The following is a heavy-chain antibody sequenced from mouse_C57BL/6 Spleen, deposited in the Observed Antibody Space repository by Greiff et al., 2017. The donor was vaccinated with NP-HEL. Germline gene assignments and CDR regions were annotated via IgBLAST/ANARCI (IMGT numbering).Heavy chain of an antibody. D-gene: IGHD1-1*01. CDR2: ISSGGSYT. V-gene: IGHV5-6*01. CDR3: ARHAYGSSYEYFDV. Sequence: EVKLVESGGDLVKPGGSLKLSCAASGFTFSSYGMSWVRQTPDKRLEWVATISSGGSYTYYPDSVKGRFTISRDNAKNTLYLQMSSLKSEDTAMYYCARHAYGSSYEYFDVWGTGTTVTVSS. CDR1: GFTFSSYG. J-gene: IGHJ1*03.